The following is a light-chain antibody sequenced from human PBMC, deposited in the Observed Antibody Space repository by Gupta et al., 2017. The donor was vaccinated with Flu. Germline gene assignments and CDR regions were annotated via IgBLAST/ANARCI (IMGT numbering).Light chain of an antibody. CDR1: QSVSNN. V-gene: IGKV3-15*01. CDR2: RTS. Sequence: PATLSASPGERATITCKASQSVSNNLAWYQQIPGQAPRLLIYRTSGRATDVPARFSGSGSGTEFTLTVSSLQSEDFAIYYCQQYDNWPRTFGGGTKVEIK. J-gene: IGKJ4*01. CDR3: QQYDNWPRT.